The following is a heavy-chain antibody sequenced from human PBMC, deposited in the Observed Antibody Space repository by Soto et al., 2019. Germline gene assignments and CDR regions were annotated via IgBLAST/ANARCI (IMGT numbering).Heavy chain of an antibody. CDR2: IIPIFGTA. CDR1: GGTFSSYA. CDR3: ARSFNYDSSGDYPSTPDY. D-gene: IGHD3-22*01. V-gene: IGHV1-69*12. Sequence: QVQLVQSGAEVKKPGSSVKVSCKASGGTFSSYAISWVRQAPGQGLEWMGGIIPIFGTANYAQKFQGRVTITADESTSTAYMELSSLRSEDTAVYYCARSFNYDSSGDYPSTPDYWGQGTLVTVSS. J-gene: IGHJ4*02.